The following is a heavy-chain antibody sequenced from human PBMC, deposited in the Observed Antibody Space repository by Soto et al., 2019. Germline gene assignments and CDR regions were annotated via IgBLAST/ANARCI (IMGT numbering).Heavy chain of an antibody. CDR1: GGSISSSSYY. Sequence: PSETLSLTCTVSGGSISSSSYYWGWIRQPPGKGLEWIGSIYYSGSTYYNPSLKSRVTISVDTSKNQFSLKLSSVTAADTAVYYCARGGIAVAIPGYSYYSYGMDVWGQGTTVTVFS. CDR2: IYYSGST. CDR3: ARGGIAVAIPGYSYYSYGMDV. D-gene: IGHD6-19*01. V-gene: IGHV4-39*01. J-gene: IGHJ6*02.